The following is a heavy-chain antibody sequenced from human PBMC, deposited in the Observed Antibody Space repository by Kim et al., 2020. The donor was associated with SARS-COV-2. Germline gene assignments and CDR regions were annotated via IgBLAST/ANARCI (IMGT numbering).Heavy chain of an antibody. CDR1: GLTFSNYW. CDR3: ASLRTPY. CDR2: ISTDGSST. V-gene: IGHV3-74*01. J-gene: IGHJ4*02. Sequence: GGSLRLSCAASGLTFSNYWMHWVRQAPGTGLVWVSRISTDGSSTNYADSVKGRFTISRDNAKNTLYLQMNRLRAGDTAVYYCASLRTPYWGQGTLVTVSS.